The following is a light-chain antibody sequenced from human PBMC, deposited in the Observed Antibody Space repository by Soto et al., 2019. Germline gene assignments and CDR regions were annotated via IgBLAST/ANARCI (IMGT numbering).Light chain of an antibody. Sequence: IQLTQSPSSLSASVGDRVTITCRASQGISSYLAWYQQKPGKAPKLLIYAASTLQSGVPSRFSGSGSGTEFTLTVSSLQPDDFATYYCHQYHNFPRTFGQGTKVDIK. CDR2: AAS. J-gene: IGKJ1*01. CDR3: HQYHNFPRT. V-gene: IGKV1-9*01. CDR1: QGISSY.